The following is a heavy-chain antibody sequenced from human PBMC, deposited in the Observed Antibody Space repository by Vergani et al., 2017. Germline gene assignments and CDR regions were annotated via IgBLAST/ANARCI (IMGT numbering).Heavy chain of an antibody. J-gene: IGHJ4*02. CDR1: GGTFSSYA. Sequence: QVQLVQSGAEVKKPGSSVKVSCKASGGTFSSYAISWVRQAPGQGLEWMGGIIPIFGTANYAQKFQGRVTITADESTSTAYMELSSLRSEDTAVYYCAGATRCGYCSSTSCYTFDYWGQGTLVTVSS. V-gene: IGHV1-69*01. CDR2: IIPIFGTA. CDR3: AGATRCGYCSSTSCYTFDY. D-gene: IGHD2-2*02.